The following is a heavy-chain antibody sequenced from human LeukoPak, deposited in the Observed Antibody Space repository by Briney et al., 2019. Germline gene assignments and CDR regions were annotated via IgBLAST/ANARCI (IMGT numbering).Heavy chain of an antibody. V-gene: IGHV3-21*01. J-gene: IGHJ6*02. CDR2: ISSSSYI. CDR3: ARGYCSSTSCPNGMDV. CDR1: GFTFSSYS. D-gene: IGHD2-2*01. Sequence: GGSLRLSCAASGFTFSSYSMNWVRQAPGKGLEWVSSISSSSYIYYADSVKGRFTISRDNAKNSLYLQMNSLRAEDTAVYYCARGYCSSTSCPNGMDVWSQGTTVTVSS.